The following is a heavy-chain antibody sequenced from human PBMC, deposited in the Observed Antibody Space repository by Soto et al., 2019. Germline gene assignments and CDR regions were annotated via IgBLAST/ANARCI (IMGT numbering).Heavy chain of an antibody. Sequence: VQLVESGGGLVQPGGSLRLSCAASGFTFSSYWMSWVRQAPGKGLEWVANIKQDGSEKYYVDSVKGRFTISRDNAKNSLYLQMNSLRAEDTAVYYCARETSYYYGSGSPTWGYWGQGTLVTVSS. D-gene: IGHD3-10*01. CDR2: IKQDGSEK. J-gene: IGHJ4*02. CDR1: GFTFSSYW. CDR3: ARETSYYYGSGSPTWGY. V-gene: IGHV3-7*01.